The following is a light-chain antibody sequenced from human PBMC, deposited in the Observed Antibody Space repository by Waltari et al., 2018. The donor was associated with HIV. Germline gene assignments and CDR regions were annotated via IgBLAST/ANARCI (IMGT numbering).Light chain of an antibody. Sequence: QSVLTQPPSASGTPGQRVTISCSGSSSNIGSSFVYWYQQLPGTAPKLLIFRNNQRPSWVPDRFSGSKSGTSASLAISGLRSEDEADYYCAAWDDSLSGFYVFGPGTKVTVL. V-gene: IGLV1-47*01. CDR3: AAWDDSLSGFYV. CDR2: RNN. CDR1: SSNIGSSF. J-gene: IGLJ1*01.